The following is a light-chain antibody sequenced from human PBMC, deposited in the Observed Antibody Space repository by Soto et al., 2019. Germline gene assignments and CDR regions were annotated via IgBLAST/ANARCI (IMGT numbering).Light chain of an antibody. CDR1: SSDIDAYDY. CDR3: FSFTNTSITV. CDR2: EVN. Sequence: QSALTQPPSLSGSPGLSIPISCTGTSSDIDAYDYVSWFQQHPGKAPKHMISEVNNRPSGVSNRFSGSKSGNTAYLTISGLKVQNEAEYFCFSFTNTSITVSGNGTKITV. V-gene: IGLV2-14*01. J-gene: IGLJ1*01.